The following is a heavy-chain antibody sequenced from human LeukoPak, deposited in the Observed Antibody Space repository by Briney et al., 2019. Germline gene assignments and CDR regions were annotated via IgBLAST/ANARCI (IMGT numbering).Heavy chain of an antibody. Sequence: GGSLRLSCAASGFTFSSYWMSWVRQAPGKGLEWVANIKEDGSEKYYADSVKGRFTISRDNAKNSLYLQMNSLRAEETAVYYCARDDGELSAFDIWGQGTMVTVSS. CDR1: GFTFSSYW. J-gene: IGHJ3*02. CDR3: ARDDGELSAFDI. CDR2: IKEDGSEK. V-gene: IGHV3-7*01. D-gene: IGHD1-26*01.